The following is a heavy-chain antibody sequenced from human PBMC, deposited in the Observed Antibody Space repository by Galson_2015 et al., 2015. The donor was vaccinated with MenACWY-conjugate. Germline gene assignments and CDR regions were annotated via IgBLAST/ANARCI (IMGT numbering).Heavy chain of an antibody. D-gene: IGHD6-19*01. Sequence: SLRLSCAASRFTFSSYTMHWVRQTPGKGLEWVALMSYDGSNQYYADSLKGRLTISRDNSKSTLYLQMDSLRAEDTAVYYCARGLIGYSSGPLDFWGQGALVTVSS. J-gene: IGHJ4*02. CDR2: MSYDGSNQ. V-gene: IGHV3-30*01. CDR1: RFTFSSYT. CDR3: ARGLIGYSSGPLDF.